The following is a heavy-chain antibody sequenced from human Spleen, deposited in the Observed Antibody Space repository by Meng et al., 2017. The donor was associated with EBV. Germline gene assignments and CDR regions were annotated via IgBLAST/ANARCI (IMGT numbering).Heavy chain of an antibody. CDR2: INPTSGDT. V-gene: IGHV1-2*02. J-gene: IGHJ4*02. CDR1: CASIPVYY. D-gene: IGHD3-9*01. CDR3: ARESSVDWAALDY. Sequence: QGQLVHAAAEEKTTGASAMIPCKASCASIPVYYSAGWRQPPGGGVEVRGAINPTSGDTNYAPKLQGRATLTRDTSITTADMKLKSLTSDDTAVYFCARESSVDWAALDYWGQGTLVTVSS.